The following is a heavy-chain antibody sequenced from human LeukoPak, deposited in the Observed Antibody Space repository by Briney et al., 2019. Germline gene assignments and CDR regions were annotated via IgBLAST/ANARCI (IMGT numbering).Heavy chain of an antibody. D-gene: IGHD3-16*01. Sequence: SETLSLTCAVYGESSSGYYWSWIRQPTGKGLGWIGEINHSGSTNYNPSLKSRVTISVDTSKNEFSLKLNSVTAADTAVYYCANALPRGPFDVWGQGTMVTVSS. J-gene: IGHJ3*01. V-gene: IGHV4-34*01. CDR1: GESSSGYY. CDR2: INHSGST. CDR3: ANALPRGPFDV.